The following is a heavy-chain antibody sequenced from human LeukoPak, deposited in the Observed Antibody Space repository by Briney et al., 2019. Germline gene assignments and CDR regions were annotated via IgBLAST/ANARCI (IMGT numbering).Heavy chain of an antibody. J-gene: IGHJ4*02. V-gene: IGHV1-69*04. CDR3: ARDRGGGGHHLYYFDY. D-gene: IGHD2/OR15-2a*01. Sequence: ASVKVSCKASGGTFSSYAISWVRQAPGQGLEWMGRIIPILGIANYAQKFQGRVTITADKSTSTAYMELSSLRSEDTAVYYCARDRGGGGHHLYYFDYWGQGTLVTVSS. CDR2: IIPILGIA. CDR1: GGTFSSYA.